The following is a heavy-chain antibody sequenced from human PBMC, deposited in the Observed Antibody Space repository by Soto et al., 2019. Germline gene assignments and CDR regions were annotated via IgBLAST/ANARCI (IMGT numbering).Heavy chain of an antibody. J-gene: IGHJ3*02. Sequence: GGSLRLSCAASGFTFSSYSMNWVRQAPGKGLEWVSSISSSSSYIYYADSVKGRFTISRDNAKNSLYLQMNSLRAEDTAVYYCARALYGDGAFDIWGQGTMVTVSS. D-gene: IGHD4-17*01. CDR1: GFTFSSYS. CDR3: ARALYGDGAFDI. V-gene: IGHV3-21*01. CDR2: ISSSSSYI.